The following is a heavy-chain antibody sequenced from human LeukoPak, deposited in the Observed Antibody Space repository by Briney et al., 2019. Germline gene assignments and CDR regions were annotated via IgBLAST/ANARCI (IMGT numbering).Heavy chain of an antibody. Sequence: GRSLRLSCAASGFTFDDYAMHWVRQAPGKGLEWVSGISWNSGSIGYADSVKGRFTISRDNAKNSLYLQMNSLRAEDTAVYYCVRDRQQLDYDYWGQGTLVTVSS. V-gene: IGHV3-9*01. CDR1: GFTFDDYA. J-gene: IGHJ4*02. CDR2: ISWNSGSI. CDR3: VRDRQQLDYDY. D-gene: IGHD6-13*01.